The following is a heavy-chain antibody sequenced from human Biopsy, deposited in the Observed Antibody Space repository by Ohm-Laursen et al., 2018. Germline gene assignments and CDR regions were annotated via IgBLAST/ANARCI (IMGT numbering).Heavy chain of an antibody. D-gene: IGHD3-3*01. V-gene: IGHV3-9*01. CDR1: GFTFHDHV. Sequence: SLRLSCAASGFTFHDHVMHWVRQAPGKGLEWVSGISWDGGSEGYADSVKGRFTISRDNAKNSPFLQMNSLTTEDTALYYCVRGYSSSWSGYLDHWGQGTLVTVSS. CDR2: ISWDGGSE. J-gene: IGHJ4*02. CDR3: VRGYSSSWSGYLDH.